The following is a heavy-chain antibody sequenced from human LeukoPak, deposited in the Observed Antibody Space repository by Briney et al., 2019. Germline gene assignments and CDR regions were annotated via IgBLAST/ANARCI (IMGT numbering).Heavy chain of an antibody. CDR2: INHSGST. CDR1: GGSFSGYY. V-gene: IGHV4-34*01. Sequence: SETLSLTCAVYGGSFSGYYWSWIRQPPGKGLEWIGEINHSGSTNYNPSLKSRVTISVDTSKNQFSLQLSSVTAADTAVYYCARLARASVAVTYHYLDYWGQGTLVTVSS. CDR3: ARLARASVAVTYHYLDY. D-gene: IGHD2-21*02. J-gene: IGHJ4*02.